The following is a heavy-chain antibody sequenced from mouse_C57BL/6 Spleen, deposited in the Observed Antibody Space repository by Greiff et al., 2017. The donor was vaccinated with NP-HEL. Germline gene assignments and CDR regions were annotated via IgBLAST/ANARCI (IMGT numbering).Heavy chain of an antibody. CDR2: ISDGGSYT. V-gene: IGHV5-4*01. J-gene: IGHJ2*01. D-gene: IGHD4-1*01. Sequence: EVKLMESGGGLVKPGGSLKLSCAASGFTFSSYAMSWVRQTPEKRLEWVATISDGGSYTYYPDNVKGRFTISRDNAKNNLYLHMSHLKSEDTAMYYCAREGINWAFDYWGQGTTLTVSS. CDR3: AREGINWAFDY. CDR1: GFTFSSYA.